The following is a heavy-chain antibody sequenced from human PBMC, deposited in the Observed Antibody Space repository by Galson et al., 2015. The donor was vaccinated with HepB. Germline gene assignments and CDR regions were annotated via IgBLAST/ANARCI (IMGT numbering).Heavy chain of an antibody. V-gene: IGHV3-15*01. D-gene: IGHD3-22*01. J-gene: IGHJ4*02. Sequence: SLRLSCAASGFTFSNAWMSWVRQAPGKGLEWVGRIKSNTDGGTTDYAAPVKGRFTISRDDSKNTLYLQMNSLKTEDTAVYYCTTDHTLDYDSSGYNYWGQGTLVTVSS. CDR1: GFTFSNAW. CDR2: IKSNTDGGTT. CDR3: TTDHTLDYDSSGYNY.